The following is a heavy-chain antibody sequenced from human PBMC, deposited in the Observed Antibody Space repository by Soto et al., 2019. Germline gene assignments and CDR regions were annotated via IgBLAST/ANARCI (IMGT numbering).Heavy chain of an antibody. CDR1: GDTFTFYS. CDR3: ASSYGSGYRAFDY. J-gene: IGHJ4*02. CDR2: INPILSMS. Sequence: QVQLVQSGAEVKRPGSSVKVSCKASGDTFTFYSINWVRQAPGLGLEWMGRINPILSMSNYAQRFQGRVTMTADKSTSTAYMELSSLRSDDTAIYYCASSYGSGYRAFDYWGQGALLTVSS. D-gene: IGHD3-10*01. V-gene: IGHV1-69*02.